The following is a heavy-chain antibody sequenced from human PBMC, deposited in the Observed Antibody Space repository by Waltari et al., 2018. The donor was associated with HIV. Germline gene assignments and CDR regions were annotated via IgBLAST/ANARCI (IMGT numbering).Heavy chain of an antibody. J-gene: IGHJ6*02. D-gene: IGHD3-10*01. CDR3: ARIESPITMVRGVKRNRYYYYGMDV. Sequence: QVTLRESGPALVKPTQTLTLTCTFSGFSLSTSGMCVSWIRQPPGQALEWLARIDWDDDKYYSTSLKTRLNISKDTSKNQVVLTMTNMDPVETATYYCARIESPITMVRGVKRNRYYYYGMDVWGQGTTVTVSS. CDR1: GFSLSTSGMC. CDR2: IDWDDDK. V-gene: IGHV2-70*15.